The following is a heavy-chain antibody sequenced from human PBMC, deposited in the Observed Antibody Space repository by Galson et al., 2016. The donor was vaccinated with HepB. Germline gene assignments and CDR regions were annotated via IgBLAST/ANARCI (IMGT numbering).Heavy chain of an antibody. Sequence: SLRLSCAASGFTFSSHWMIWVRQAPGKGPEWVASIKEDGSDKPYEDSVRGRFTISRDNAKNSLYLQMNNLRVEDTAVYYCARRLNMIRAVGWGYGMDVWGQGTTVTVSS. J-gene: IGHJ6*02. CDR2: IKEDGSDK. CDR1: GFTFSSHW. D-gene: IGHD3-10*01. CDR3: ARRLNMIRAVGWGYGMDV. V-gene: IGHV3-7*01.